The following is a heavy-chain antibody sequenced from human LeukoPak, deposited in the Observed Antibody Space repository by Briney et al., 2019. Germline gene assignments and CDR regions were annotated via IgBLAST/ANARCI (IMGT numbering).Heavy chain of an antibody. V-gene: IGHV1-24*01. Sequence: ASVKVSCKVSGYTLTELSMHWVRQAPGKGLEWMGGFDPEDGETIYAQKFQGRVTMTEDTSTDTAYMELSSLRSEDTAVYYCASSIDCSGGSCYLRQGGYYFDYWGQGTLVTVSS. CDR2: FDPEDGET. CDR1: GYTLTELS. D-gene: IGHD2-15*01. CDR3: ASSIDCSGGSCYLRQGGYYFDY. J-gene: IGHJ4*02.